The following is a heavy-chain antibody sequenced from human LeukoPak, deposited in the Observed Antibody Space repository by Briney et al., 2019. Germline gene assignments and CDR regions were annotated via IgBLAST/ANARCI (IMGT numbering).Heavy chain of an antibody. CDR2: ISYDGSNK. CDR3: AKDTRQLDAFDI. V-gene: IGHV3-30-3*01. D-gene: IGHD6-13*01. CDR1: GFTFSSYA. J-gene: IGHJ3*02. Sequence: GGSLRLSCAASGFTFSSYAMHWVRQAPGKGLEWVAVISYDGSNKYYADSVKGRFTISRDNSKNTLYLQMNSLRAEDTAVYYCAKDTRQLDAFDIWGQGTMVTVSS.